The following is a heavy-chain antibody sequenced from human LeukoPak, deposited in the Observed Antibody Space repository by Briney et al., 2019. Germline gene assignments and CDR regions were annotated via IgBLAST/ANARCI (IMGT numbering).Heavy chain of an antibody. CDR1: GFTFRTTG. Sequence: GTSLRLSCATSGFTFRTTGVHWVRQGPGKGLEWVALMSSDGINTYYADSVKGRFTVSRDSSRDTLYLQMNSVRPDDTAVYYCAKDHSDSGRAFEYWGRGTLVTVSS. CDR2: MSSDGINT. CDR3: AKDHSDSGRAFEY. J-gene: IGHJ4*02. V-gene: IGHV3-30*18. D-gene: IGHD1-26*01.